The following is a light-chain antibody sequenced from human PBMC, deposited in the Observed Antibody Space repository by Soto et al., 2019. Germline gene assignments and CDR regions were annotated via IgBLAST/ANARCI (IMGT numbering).Light chain of an antibody. J-gene: IGKJ1*01. Sequence: EIVMTQSPATLSVSPGERATLSCRASQRVSSNLAWYQQKPGQAPRLLIYGASTRATGIPARFSGSGSGTEFTLPISSLQSEDFAVYYCQQYNNWPPGTFGQGTNVEIK. V-gene: IGKV3-15*01. CDR3: QQYNNWPPGT. CDR1: QRVSSN. CDR2: GAS.